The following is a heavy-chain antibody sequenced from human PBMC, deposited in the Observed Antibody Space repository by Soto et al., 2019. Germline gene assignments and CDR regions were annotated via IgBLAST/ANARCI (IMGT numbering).Heavy chain of an antibody. Sequence: GGSLRLSCAASGFTFSSYAMHWFRQAPGKGLEWVAVISYDGSNKYYADSVKGRFTISRDNSKNTLYLQMNSLRAEDTAVYYCARGNRGGYLIPQGFDPWGQGTLVTVSS. V-gene: IGHV3-30-3*01. CDR3: ARGNRGGYLIPQGFDP. CDR2: ISYDGSNK. D-gene: IGHD2-15*01. J-gene: IGHJ5*02. CDR1: GFTFSSYA.